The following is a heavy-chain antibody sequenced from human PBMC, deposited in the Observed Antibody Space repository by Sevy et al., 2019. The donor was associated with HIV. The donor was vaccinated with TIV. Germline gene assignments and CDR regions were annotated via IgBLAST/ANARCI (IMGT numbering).Heavy chain of an antibody. V-gene: IGHV3-23*01. J-gene: IGHJ4*02. Sequence: GGSLRLSCAVSGFNFNIYSMSWVRQAPGKGLEWVSTLAFGCGKINYADSVKGRFIISRDDSKNTLYLQMNSLRAEDTAVYFCAREGCSRPHDYWGQGTLVTVSS. CDR3: AREGCSRPHDY. CDR1: GFNFNIYS. D-gene: IGHD3-10*02. CDR2: LAFGCGKI.